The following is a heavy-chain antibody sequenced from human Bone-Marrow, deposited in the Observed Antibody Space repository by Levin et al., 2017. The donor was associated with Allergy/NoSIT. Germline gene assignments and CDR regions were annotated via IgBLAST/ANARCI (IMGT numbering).Heavy chain of an antibody. CDR2: IMWNSARM. J-gene: IGHJ4*02. CDR3: VKDRSSVDNWNYGGPFES. V-gene: IGHV3-9*01. D-gene: IGHD1-7*01. CDR1: GFTFNDFA. Sequence: GGSLRLSCEASGFTFNDFAMHWVRQIPGKGLEWLTGIMWNSARMDYADSVKGRFTISRDNGKKSLYLEMNSLRVEDTDLYYCVKDRSSVDNWNYGGPFESWGQGTLVTVSS.